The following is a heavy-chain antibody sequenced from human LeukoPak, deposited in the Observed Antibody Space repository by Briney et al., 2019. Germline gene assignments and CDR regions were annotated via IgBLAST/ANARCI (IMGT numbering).Heavy chain of an antibody. J-gene: IGHJ4*02. CDR1: GFSFSSYG. Sequence: GRSLRLSCAASGFSFSSYGMHWVRQAPGKGLEWVAVISYDGSNKYYADSVKGRFTISRDNSKNTLYLQMNSLRAEDTAVYYCARDPDYDIADYWGQGTLVTVSS. CDR2: ISYDGSNK. V-gene: IGHV3-30*03. D-gene: IGHD3-9*01. CDR3: ARDPDYDIADY.